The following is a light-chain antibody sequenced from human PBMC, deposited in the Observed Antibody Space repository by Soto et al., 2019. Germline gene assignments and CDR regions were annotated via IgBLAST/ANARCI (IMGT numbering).Light chain of an antibody. CDR1: QSISSW. Sequence: DLQMTEYVSTVSRSVRHSVTINCLASQSISSWLAWYQQKPGKAPKILIYAASSLQSGVPSRFSGSGSGTDFTLTISSLQPEDFATYYCQQSYSTPPTFGQGTKVDIK. CDR2: AAS. V-gene: IGKV1-39*01. J-gene: IGKJ1*01. CDR3: QQSYSTPPT.